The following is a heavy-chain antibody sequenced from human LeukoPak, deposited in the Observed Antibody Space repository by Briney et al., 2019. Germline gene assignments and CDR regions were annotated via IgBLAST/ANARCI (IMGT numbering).Heavy chain of an antibody. D-gene: IGHD3-9*01. J-gene: IGHJ4*02. CDR1: GFTFSSYG. V-gene: IGHV3-23*01. Sequence: GGTLRLSCAASGFTFSSYGMSWVRQAPGKGLEWVSAISATGGTTYYADSVKGRFSISRDNSKNTLFLQMNSLRAEDTAVYYCAKADYDILTGCYFDYWGQRSLVTVSS. CDR2: ISATGGTT. CDR3: AKADYDILTGCYFDY.